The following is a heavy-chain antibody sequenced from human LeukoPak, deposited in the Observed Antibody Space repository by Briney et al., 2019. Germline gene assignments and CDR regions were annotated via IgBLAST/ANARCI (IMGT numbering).Heavy chain of an antibody. V-gene: IGHV4-39*01. Sequence: ETLSLTCTVSGGSISSSSYYWGWIRQPPGKGLEWIGSIYYSGSTYYNPSLKSRVTISVDTSKNQFSLKLSSVTAADTAVYYCARRGLFDSMTSFDYWGQGTLVTVSS. D-gene: IGHD3-9*01. CDR1: GGSISSSSYY. J-gene: IGHJ4*02. CDR3: ARRGLFDSMTSFDY. CDR2: IYYSGST.